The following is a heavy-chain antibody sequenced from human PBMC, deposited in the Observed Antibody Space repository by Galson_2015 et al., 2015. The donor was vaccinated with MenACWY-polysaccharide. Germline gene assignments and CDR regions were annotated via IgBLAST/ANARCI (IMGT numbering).Heavy chain of an antibody. CDR1: GLTVSSNY. V-gene: IGHV3-53*01. D-gene: IGHD3-3*01. CDR2: IYSGGGT. J-gene: IGHJ4*02. Sequence: SLRLSCAASGLTVSSNYMSWVRQAPGKGLEWVSVIYSGGGTYYADSVKGRFTISRDNSKNTLYLQMNSLRVEDTAVCYCANVGYYGVHYWGQGTLVTVSS. CDR3: ANVGYYGVHY.